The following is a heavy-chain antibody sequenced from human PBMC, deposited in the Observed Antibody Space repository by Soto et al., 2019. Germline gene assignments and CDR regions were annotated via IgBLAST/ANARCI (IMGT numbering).Heavy chain of an antibody. CDR2: IYYSGST. J-gene: IGHJ3*02. CDR1: GGSISSSSHY. V-gene: IGHV4-39*01. CDR3: ARRDPFNDAFDI. Sequence: LSLTCTVSGGSISSSSHYWGWIRQPPGKGLEWIGSIYYSGSTYYNPSLKSRVTISVDTSKNQFSLKLTSVTAADTAVYYCARRDPFNDAFDIWGQGTMVTVSS.